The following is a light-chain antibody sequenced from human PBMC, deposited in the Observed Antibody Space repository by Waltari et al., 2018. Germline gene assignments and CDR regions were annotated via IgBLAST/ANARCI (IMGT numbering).Light chain of an antibody. CDR3: AAWDDSLNGHWV. CDR2: RSD. V-gene: IGLV1-44*01. Sequence: QSVLTQPPSASGTPGQRVSISGSGRTSNIGRTLLNCYQHLPGKAPKLHIYRSDQRPAVVPERLSGAKSGTSASLAISGLQSEDEADYYCAAWDDSLNGHWVFGGGTKVTVL. J-gene: IGLJ3*02. CDR1: TSNIGRTL.